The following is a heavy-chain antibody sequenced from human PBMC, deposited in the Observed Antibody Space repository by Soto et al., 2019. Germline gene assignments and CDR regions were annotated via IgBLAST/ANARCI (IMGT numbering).Heavy chain of an antibody. V-gene: IGHV4-59*01. CDR2: IYDSGST. CDR1: GGSISSYY. J-gene: IGHJ6*02. D-gene: IGHD2-2*01. CDR3: ARGVPAAYYYYGMDV. Sequence: SETLSLTSPVSGGSISSYYWSWIRQPPGKELEYIGYIYDSGSTNYNPSLKSRVTISVDTSKKQFSLRLTSVTAADTAVYFCARGVPAAYYYYGMDVWGQGTTVTVSS.